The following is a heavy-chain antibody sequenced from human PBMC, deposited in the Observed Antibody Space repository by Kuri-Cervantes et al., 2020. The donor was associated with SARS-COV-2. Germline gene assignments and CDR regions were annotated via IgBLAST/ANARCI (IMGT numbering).Heavy chain of an antibody. D-gene: IGHD6-6*01. J-gene: IGHJ4*02. Sequence: SQTLSLTCAVYGGSFSGYYWSWIRQPPGKGLEWIGEINHSGSTNYNPSLKSRVTISVDTSKNQFSLKLSSVTAADTAVYYCARGDGRAARLVYWGQGTLVTGCS. CDR1: GGSFSGYY. CDR2: INHSGST. V-gene: IGHV4-34*01. CDR3: ARGDGRAARLVY.